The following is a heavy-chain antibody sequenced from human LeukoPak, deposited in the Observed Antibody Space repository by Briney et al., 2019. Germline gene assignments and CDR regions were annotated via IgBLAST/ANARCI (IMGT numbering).Heavy chain of an antibody. D-gene: IGHD6-6*01. CDR2: IYYSGST. J-gene: IGHJ5*02. Sequence: PSQTLSLTCTVSGGSISSGDYYWSWIRQPPGKGLEWIGYIYYSGSTYYNPSLKSRVTMSVDTSKNQFSLKLSSVTAADTAVYYCARELQEQLYINWFDPWGQGTLVTVSS. V-gene: IGHV4-30-4*01. CDR1: GGSISSGDYY. CDR3: ARELQEQLYINWFDP.